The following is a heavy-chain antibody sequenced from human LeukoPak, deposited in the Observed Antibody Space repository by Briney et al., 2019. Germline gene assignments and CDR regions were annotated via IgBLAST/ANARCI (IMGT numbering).Heavy chain of an antibody. Sequence: GASVKVSCKASGYTFTGYYMHWVRQAPGQGLEWMGWINPNSGGTNYAQKFRGRVTMTRDTSISTAYMELSRLRSDDTAVYYCARGPQGDSSSWYFGYYFDYWGQGTLVTVSS. CDR3: ARGPQGDSSSWYFGYYFDY. CDR1: GYTFTGYY. D-gene: IGHD6-13*01. J-gene: IGHJ4*02. CDR2: INPNSGGT. V-gene: IGHV1-2*02.